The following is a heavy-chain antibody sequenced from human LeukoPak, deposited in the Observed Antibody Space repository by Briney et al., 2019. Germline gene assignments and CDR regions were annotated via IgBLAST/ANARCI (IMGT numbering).Heavy chain of an antibody. Sequence: PSETLSLTCTVSGGSISSYYWSWIRQPPGKGLEWIGYIYYSGSTNYNPSLKSRVTMSVDTSKNQFSLKLSSVTAADTAVYYCARDCSGGSCYYNYYGMDVWGQGTTVTVSS. CDR1: GGSISSYY. V-gene: IGHV4-59*12. CDR3: ARDCSGGSCYYNYYGMDV. CDR2: IYYSGST. J-gene: IGHJ6*02. D-gene: IGHD2-15*01.